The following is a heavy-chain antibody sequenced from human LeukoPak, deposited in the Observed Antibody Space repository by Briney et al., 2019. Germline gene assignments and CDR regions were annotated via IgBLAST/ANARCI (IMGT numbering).Heavy chain of an antibody. Sequence: SETLSLTCTVSGGSISSSSYYWGWIRQPPGKGLEWIGSIYYSGSTYYNPSHKSRVTISVDTSKNQFSLKLSSVTAADTAVYYCARDILRYFDWLLHPGPGWFDPWGQGTLVTVSS. J-gene: IGHJ5*02. D-gene: IGHD3-9*01. CDR3: ARDILRYFDWLLHPGPGWFDP. CDR2: IYYSGST. CDR1: GGSISSSSYY. V-gene: IGHV4-39*01.